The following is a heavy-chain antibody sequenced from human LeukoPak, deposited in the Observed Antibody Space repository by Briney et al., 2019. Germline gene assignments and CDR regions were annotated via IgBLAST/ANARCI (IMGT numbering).Heavy chain of an antibody. Sequence: GGSLRLSCAASGFTFSSYGMSWVRQAPGKGLEWVSAISGSGGSTYYADSVKGRFTISRDNAKNSLYLQMNSLRAEDTAVYYCARDCSGGSCGPYAFDIWGQGTMVTVSS. D-gene: IGHD2-15*01. V-gene: IGHV3-23*01. J-gene: IGHJ3*02. CDR1: GFTFSSYG. CDR3: ARDCSGGSCGPYAFDI. CDR2: ISGSGGST.